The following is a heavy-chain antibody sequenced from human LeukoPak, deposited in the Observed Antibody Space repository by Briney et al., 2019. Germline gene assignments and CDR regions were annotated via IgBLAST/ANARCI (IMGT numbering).Heavy chain of an antibody. D-gene: IGHD1-26*01. CDR1: GGSFSGYY. J-gene: IGHJ4*02. CDR2: INHSGST. Sequence: KTSETLSLTCAVYGGSFSGYYWSWIRQPPGKGLEWIGEINHSGSTNYNPSLKSRVTISVDTSKNQFSLKLSSVTAADTAVYYCARHAAPPGSYHYVFLRHGFDYWGQGTLVTVSS. CDR3: ARHAAPPGSYHYVFLRHGFDY. V-gene: IGHV4-34*01.